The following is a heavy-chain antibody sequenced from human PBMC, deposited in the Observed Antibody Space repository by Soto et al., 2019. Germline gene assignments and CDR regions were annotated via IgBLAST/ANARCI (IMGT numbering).Heavy chain of an antibody. J-gene: IGHJ4*02. V-gene: IGHV3-23*01. CDR1: GFTFSSYA. CDR2: ISGSGGST. CDR3: AKLQCSDLQCPGDY. D-gene: IGHD5-12*01. Sequence: GGSLRLSCAASGFTFSSYAMSWVRQAPGKGLEWVSAISGSGGSTYYADSVKGRFTISRDNSKNTLYLQMNSLRAEDTAVYYCAKLQCSDLQCPGDYWGQGTLVTVSS.